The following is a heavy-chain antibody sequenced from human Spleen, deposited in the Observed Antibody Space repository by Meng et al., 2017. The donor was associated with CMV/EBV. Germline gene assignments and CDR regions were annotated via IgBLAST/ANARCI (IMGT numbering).Heavy chain of an antibody. Sequence: GGSLRLSCVASGFIFSSSGMFWVRKAPGRGLEWVAFIRYDGTLEYYADSVKGRFTISRDNPKKTLYLQMNSLKPEDTAVFYCANARTGYYYYGMDVWGQGTTVTVSS. CDR3: ANARTGYYYYGMDV. J-gene: IGHJ6*02. V-gene: IGHV3-30*02. CDR2: IRYDGTLE. CDR1: GFIFSSSG.